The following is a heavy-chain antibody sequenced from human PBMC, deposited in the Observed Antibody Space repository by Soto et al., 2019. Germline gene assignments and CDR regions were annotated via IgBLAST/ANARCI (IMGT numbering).Heavy chain of an antibody. V-gene: IGHV4-61*01. CDR3: ARIVVGATVER. D-gene: IGHD1-26*01. Sequence: SETLSLPCSVSGDSVSTDRYFWTWIRQPPGKGLEWIAYTSYTGDTNYNPSLKSRVTISIDTSRNQFSLTRTPVTAADTAAYFCARIVVGATVERWGQVSLVTVSS. CDR2: TSYTGDT. CDR1: GDSVSTDRYF. J-gene: IGHJ1*01.